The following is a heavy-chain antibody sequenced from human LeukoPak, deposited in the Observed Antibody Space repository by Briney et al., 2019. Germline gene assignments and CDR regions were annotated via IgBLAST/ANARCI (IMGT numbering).Heavy chain of an antibody. Sequence: GESLNISCKGSGYSFTIYWIGWVRQMPGEGLELMGFIYPGDSQTRYSPSLQGQVTIRADKSLTTPYLQWSSLKASDTAMYYCATYASGMAYDYFDYWGQGTLVTVSS. CDR2: IYPGDSQT. D-gene: IGHD3-16*01. CDR3: ATYASGMAYDYFDY. V-gene: IGHV5-51*01. CDR1: GYSFTIYW. J-gene: IGHJ4*02.